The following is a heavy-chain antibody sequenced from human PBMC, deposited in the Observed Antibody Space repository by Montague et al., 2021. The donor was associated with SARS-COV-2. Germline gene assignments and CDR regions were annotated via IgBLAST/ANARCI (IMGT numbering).Heavy chain of an antibody. J-gene: IGHJ6*03. Sequence: SETLSLTCAVHCGSFSTYSWNWIRQPPGRGLEWIVEIHHGGSTNYNPSLKSRVTISADTSKNQFSLKLTSVAAAETAVYYCAGLGDGVVPSPLLGVGPYYSYYYMDVWGKGTTVTVSS. CDR1: CGSFSTYS. D-gene: IGHD3-10*01. V-gene: IGHV4-34*01. CDR3: AGLGDGVVPSPLLGVGPYYSYYYMDV. CDR2: IHHGGST.